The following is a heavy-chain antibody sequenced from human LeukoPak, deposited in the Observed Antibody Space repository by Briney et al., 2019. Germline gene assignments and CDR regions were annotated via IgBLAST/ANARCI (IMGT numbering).Heavy chain of an antibody. Sequence: SETLSLTCTVSGGSISSYYWSWIRQPPGKGLEWIGYIYYSGSTNYNPSLKSRVTISVDTSKNQFSLKLSSVTAADTAVYYCARGGYSYGSRPNDAFDIWGQGTMVTVSS. CDR3: ARGGYSYGSRPNDAFDI. D-gene: IGHD5-18*01. J-gene: IGHJ3*02. CDR1: GGSISSYY. CDR2: IYYSGST. V-gene: IGHV4-59*08.